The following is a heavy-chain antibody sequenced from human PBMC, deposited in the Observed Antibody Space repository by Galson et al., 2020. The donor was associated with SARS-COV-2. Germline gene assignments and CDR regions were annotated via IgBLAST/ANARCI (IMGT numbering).Heavy chain of an antibody. CDR2: TSATT. CDR1: GFTFSRYG. V-gene: IGHV3-23*01. J-gene: IGHJ6*03. Sequence: GGFLRLSCVASGFTFSRYGMSWVRQAPGQGLEWVATTSATTYYADSVRRRFIISRDDSNNILYLQMNGLSADDTAVYYCAKDFVRGIGYMDVWGPGTTVTVSS. D-gene: IGHD3-10*02. CDR3: AKDFVRGIGYMDV.